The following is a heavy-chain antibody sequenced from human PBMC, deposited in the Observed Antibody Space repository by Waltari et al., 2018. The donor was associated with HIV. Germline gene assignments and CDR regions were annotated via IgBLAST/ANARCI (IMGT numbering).Heavy chain of an antibody. V-gene: IGHV1-2*02. J-gene: IGHJ4*02. CDR3: ARGEVPYCGGDCYSYRFDY. Sequence: QVQLVQSGAEVKKPGASVKVSCKVSGYSFTAYYFHWVRQAPGQGLEWMGWINPKRGLTNYVEKLQARVTMSRDTDMSEVYLELRGLRSDDTAVYYCARGEVPYCGGDCYSYRFDYWGQGTLVSVSS. CDR2: INPKRGLT. D-gene: IGHD2-21*02. CDR1: GYSFTAYY.